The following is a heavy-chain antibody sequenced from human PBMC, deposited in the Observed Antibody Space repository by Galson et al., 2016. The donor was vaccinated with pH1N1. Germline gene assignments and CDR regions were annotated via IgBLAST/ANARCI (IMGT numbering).Heavy chain of an antibody. J-gene: IGHJ6*02. Sequence: QSGAEVTKPGESLKISCKGSGSTFTSYWIGWVRQMPGKGLEWMGIIYPGDSDTRYSPSSQVQVTIAAGKSISPAYLQWSSLKASDTAMYYCARRDSRYGMDVWGQGTTVTVSS. CDR1: GSTFTSYW. V-gene: IGHV5-51*01. CDR2: IYPGDSDT. D-gene: IGHD3-22*01. CDR3: ARRDSRYGMDV.